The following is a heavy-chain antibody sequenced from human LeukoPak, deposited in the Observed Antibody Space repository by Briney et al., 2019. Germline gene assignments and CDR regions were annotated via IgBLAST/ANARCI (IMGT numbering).Heavy chain of an antibody. D-gene: IGHD6-6*01. CDR1: GGSISSGGYY. Sequence: PSQTLSLTCAVSGGSISSGGYYWSWIRQPAGKGLEWIGRIYTSGSTNYNPSLKSRVTMSVDTSKNQFSLKLSSVTAADTAVYYCARDREYSSWYIDYWGQGTLVTVSS. CDR3: ARDREYSSWYIDY. J-gene: IGHJ4*02. V-gene: IGHV4-61*02. CDR2: IYTSGST.